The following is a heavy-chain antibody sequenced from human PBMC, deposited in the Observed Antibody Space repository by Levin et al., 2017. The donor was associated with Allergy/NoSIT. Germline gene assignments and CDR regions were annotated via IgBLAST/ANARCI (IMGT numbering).Heavy chain of an antibody. D-gene: IGHD1-7*01. CDR2: ISYDGSNK. Sequence: GESLKISCAASGFTFSSYAMHWVRQAPGKGLEWVAVISYDGSNKYYADSVKGRFTISRDNSKNTLYLQMNSLRAEDTAVYYCARADWNSVDYWGQGTLVTVSS. V-gene: IGHV3-30-3*01. CDR3: ARADWNSVDY. J-gene: IGHJ4*02. CDR1: GFTFSSYA.